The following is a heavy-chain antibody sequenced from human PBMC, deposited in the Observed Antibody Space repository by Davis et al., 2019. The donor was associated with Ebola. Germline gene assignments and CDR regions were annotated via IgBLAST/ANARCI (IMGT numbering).Heavy chain of an antibody. V-gene: IGHV3-23*01. J-gene: IGHJ4*02. Sequence: GESLKISCAASGFTFTNYAMTWVRQAPGKGLEWLSLISAGGNTYYADSVKGRCTISRDNSKNTLYLQLNSLRAEDSAVYYCAKESTLSLGFDYWGQGTLVTVSS. CDR3: AKESTLSLGFDY. CDR1: GFTFTNYA. D-gene: IGHD3-16*01. CDR2: ISAGGNT.